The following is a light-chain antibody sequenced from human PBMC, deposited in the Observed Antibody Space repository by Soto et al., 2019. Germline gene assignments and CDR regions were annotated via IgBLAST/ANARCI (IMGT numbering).Light chain of an antibody. CDR2: GNN. CDR3: QSYASSLSANVV. CDR1: SSNIGAGYD. Sequence: QSALTQPPSVSGAPGQRVTISCTGSSSNIGAGYDVHWYQQLPGKAPKLLIYGNNNRPSGVPDRFSGSKSGTSASLAITGLRADDEADYYCQSYASSLSANVVFGTGTKVTVL. J-gene: IGLJ1*01. V-gene: IGLV1-40*01.